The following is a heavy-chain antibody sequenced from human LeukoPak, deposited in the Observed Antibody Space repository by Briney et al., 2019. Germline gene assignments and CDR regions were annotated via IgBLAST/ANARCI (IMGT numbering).Heavy chain of an antibody. D-gene: IGHD3-10*01. Sequence: AGGSLRLSCAASGLTFSSYAMSWVRQAPGKGLEWVSAISGSGGSTYYADSVKGRFTISRDNSKNTLYLQMNSLRAEDTAVYYCAKDPPSVLWLFDYWGQGTLVTVSS. CDR1: GLTFSSYA. J-gene: IGHJ4*02. V-gene: IGHV3-23*01. CDR3: AKDPPSVLWLFDY. CDR2: ISGSGGST.